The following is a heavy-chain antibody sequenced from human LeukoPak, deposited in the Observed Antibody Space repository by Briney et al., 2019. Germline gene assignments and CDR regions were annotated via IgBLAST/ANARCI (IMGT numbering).Heavy chain of an antibody. CDR3: ARDHSSSSQLFDY. CDR1: GGTFSSYA. V-gene: IGHV1-18*01. D-gene: IGHD6-13*01. Sequence: ASVKVSCKASGGTFSSYAISWVRQAPGQGLEWMGWISAYNGNTNYAQKLQGRVTMTTDTSTTTAYMELSNLTSDDTAVYYCARDHSSSSQLFDYWGQGTQVTVSS. J-gene: IGHJ4*02. CDR2: ISAYNGNT.